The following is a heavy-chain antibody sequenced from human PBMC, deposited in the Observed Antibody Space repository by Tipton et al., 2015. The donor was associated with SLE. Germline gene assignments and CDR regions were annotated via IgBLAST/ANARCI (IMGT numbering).Heavy chain of an antibody. D-gene: IGHD2-8*01. CDR1: GGSISSGSYY. CDR3: ARQSYPGQLVYAHNWFDP. J-gene: IGHJ5*02. CDR2: IYTSGST. Sequence: TLSLTCTVSGGSISSGSYYWSWIRQPAGKGLEWIGRIYTSGSTNYNPSLKSRVTISVDTSKNQFSLKLSSVTAADTAVYYCARQSYPGQLVYAHNWFDPWGQGTLVTVSS. V-gene: IGHV4-61*02.